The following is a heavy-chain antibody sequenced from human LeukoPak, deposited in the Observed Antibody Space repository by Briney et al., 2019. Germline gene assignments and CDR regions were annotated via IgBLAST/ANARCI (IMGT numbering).Heavy chain of an antibody. D-gene: IGHD6-13*01. CDR2: ISSSSTYI. CDR3: ASQYTSSRIFDD. Sequence: GGSLRLSCAASGFTFSSYSMNWVRQAPGKGLEWVSSISSSSTYIYYADSVKGRFTVSRDNAKNSLYLQMNSLRAEDTAVYFCASQYTSSRIFDDWGQGTLVTVSS. V-gene: IGHV3-21*01. J-gene: IGHJ4*02. CDR1: GFTFSSYS.